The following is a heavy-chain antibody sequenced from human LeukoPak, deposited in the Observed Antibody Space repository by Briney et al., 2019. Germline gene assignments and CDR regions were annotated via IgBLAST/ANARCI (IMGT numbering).Heavy chain of an antibody. V-gene: IGHV4-59*03. CDR2: MYYTGST. D-gene: IGHD2-21*02. CDR3: AAVVVSGTPYFDY. J-gene: IGHJ4*02. CDR1: GGTIRSYY. Sequence: SETLSLTCTVSGGTIRSYYWTWIRQPPGKGLEWVGYMYYTGSTKYNPSLKSRVSISVDTSKNQFSLTLTSVTAADTAVYYCAAVVVSGTPYFDYWGQGTLVTVSS.